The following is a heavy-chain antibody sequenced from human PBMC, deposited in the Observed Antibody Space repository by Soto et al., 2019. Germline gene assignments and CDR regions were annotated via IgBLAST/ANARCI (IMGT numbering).Heavy chain of an antibody. CDR3: ARYSSTSNIDY. J-gene: IGHJ4*02. Sequence: QVQLQETGPGLVKPSQTLSLTCTVSGGSISSGGYYWRWFRQHPGKGLEWIGYIYYSGSTYYNPSLKSRVTKSVDTAKNQCSLKLSSVTAADTAVYYCARYSSTSNIDYWGQGTLVTVSS. D-gene: IGHD6-6*01. V-gene: IGHV4-31*03. CDR1: GGSISSGGYY. CDR2: IYYSGST.